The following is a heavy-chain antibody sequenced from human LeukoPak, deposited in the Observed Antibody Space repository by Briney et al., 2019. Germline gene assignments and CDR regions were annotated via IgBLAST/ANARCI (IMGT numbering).Heavy chain of an antibody. V-gene: IGHV4-38-2*01. J-gene: IGHJ3*02. D-gene: IGHD7-27*01. CDR3: ARRSVSWGAFDI. CDR1: GYSISSGYY. CDR2: IYHSGST. Sequence: SETLSLTCAVSGYSISSGYYWGWIRQPPGKGLEWIGSIYHSGSTYYNPSLESRVTISVDTSKNQFSLKLSSVTAADTAVYYCARRSVSWGAFDIWGQGTMVTVSS.